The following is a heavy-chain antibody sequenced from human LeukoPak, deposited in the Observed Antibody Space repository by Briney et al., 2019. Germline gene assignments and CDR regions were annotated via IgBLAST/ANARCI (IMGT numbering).Heavy chain of an antibody. J-gene: IGHJ6*03. CDR2: IGTASDT. V-gene: IGHV3-13*01. CDR3: ARGPPRGKYYYMDV. Sequence: GGPLRLSCAASGFTFSSFDMLWVRHPTGQGLEWVSTIGTASDTYYPGSVEGRFTLSRDNAKNSLYLQMNSLTAGDTAVYYCARGPPRGKYYYMDVWGKGTTVTVSS. D-gene: IGHD1-1*01. CDR1: GFTFSSFD.